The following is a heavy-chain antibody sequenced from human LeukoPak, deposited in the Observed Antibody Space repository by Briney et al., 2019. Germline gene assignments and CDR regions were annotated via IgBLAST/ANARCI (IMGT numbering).Heavy chain of an antibody. J-gene: IGHJ4*02. Sequence: SETMSLTCTVSGGSISSGGYYWSWIRQHPGKGLEWIGYIYYSGSTYYNPSLKSRVTISVDTSKNQFSLKLSSVTAADTAVYYCARGRYSYVTSAPRYYFDYWGQGTLVTVSS. V-gene: IGHV4-31*03. CDR3: ARGRYSYVTSAPRYYFDY. D-gene: IGHD5-18*01. CDR1: GGSISSGGYY. CDR2: IYYSGST.